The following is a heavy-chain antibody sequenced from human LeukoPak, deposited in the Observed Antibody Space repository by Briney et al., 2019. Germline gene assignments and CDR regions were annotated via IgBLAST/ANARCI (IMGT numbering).Heavy chain of an antibody. Sequence: GRSLRLSCAASGFIFSSYAMHWVRQAPGKGLEWVAVISYDGSNKYYADSVKGRFTISRDNSKNTLYLQMNSLRAEDTAVYYCAREGVAARRFDYWGQGTLVTVSS. CDR3: AREGVAARRFDY. CDR2: ISYDGSNK. CDR1: GFIFSSYA. V-gene: IGHV3-30-3*01. J-gene: IGHJ4*02. D-gene: IGHD6-6*01.